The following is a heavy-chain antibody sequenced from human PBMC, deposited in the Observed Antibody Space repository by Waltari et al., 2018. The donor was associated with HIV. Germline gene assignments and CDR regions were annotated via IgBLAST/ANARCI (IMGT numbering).Heavy chain of an antibody. J-gene: IGHJ4*02. V-gene: IGHV4-34*01. CDR3: ARGGNYYRSGSYYKLDY. D-gene: IGHD3-10*01. Sequence: QVQLQQWGAGLLKPSETLSLTCAVYGGSFGDYYWSWIRQPPGKGLEWIGEINHSGSTNYNPSLNSRVTISVDTSKNQFSLKLSSVTAADTAVYYCARGGNYYRSGSYYKLDYWGQGTLVTVSS. CDR1: GGSFGDYY. CDR2: INHSGST.